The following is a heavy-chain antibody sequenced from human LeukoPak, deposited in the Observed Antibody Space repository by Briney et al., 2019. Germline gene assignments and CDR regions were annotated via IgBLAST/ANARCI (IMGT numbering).Heavy chain of an antibody. CDR3: ARGLKQPASGWYHVWFDP. CDR2: INPNSGGT. Sequence: ASVKVSCKASGYTFTGYYMHWVRQAPGQGLEWMGWINPNSGGTNYAQKFQGRVAMTRDTSISTAYMELSRLRSDDTAVYYCARGLKQPASGWYHVWFDPWGQGTLVTVSS. D-gene: IGHD6-19*01. CDR1: GYTFTGYY. V-gene: IGHV1-2*02. J-gene: IGHJ5*02.